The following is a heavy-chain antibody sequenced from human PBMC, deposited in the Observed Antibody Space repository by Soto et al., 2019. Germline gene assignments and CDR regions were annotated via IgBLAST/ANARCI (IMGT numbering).Heavy chain of an antibody. CDR2: ISPNNGNT. J-gene: IGHJ3*02. D-gene: IGHD1-26*01. V-gene: IGHV1-18*04. CDR1: GYSFTGYS. CDR3: ARTEWELLKVRAFDI. Sequence: ASVKVSCKASGYSFTGYSMHWVRQAPGQGLEWMGWISPNNGNTNYAQKLQGRVTMTTDTSTSTAYMVLRSLRSDDTAVYYCARTEWELLKVRAFDIWGQGTMVTVSS.